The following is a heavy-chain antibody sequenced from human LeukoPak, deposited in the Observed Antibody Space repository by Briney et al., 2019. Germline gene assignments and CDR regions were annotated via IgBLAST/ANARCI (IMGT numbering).Heavy chain of an antibody. CDR3: ARVLYYYDSSGQSDY. Sequence: GGSLRLSCAASGFTFSNYEMNWIRQAPGKGLEWISYISNSGNTKYYADSVKGRFAISRDNANNSVYLQMNNLRAEDTAVYYCARVLYYYDSSGQSDYWGQGTLVTVSS. V-gene: IGHV3-48*03. CDR2: ISNSGNTK. CDR1: GFTFSNYE. D-gene: IGHD3-22*01. J-gene: IGHJ4*02.